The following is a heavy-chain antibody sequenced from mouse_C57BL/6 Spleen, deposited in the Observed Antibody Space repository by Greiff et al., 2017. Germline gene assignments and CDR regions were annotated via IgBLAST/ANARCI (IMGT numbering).Heavy chain of an antibody. D-gene: IGHD2-4*01. Sequence: DVQLVESGPGLVKPSQSLSLTCSVTGYSITSGYYWNWIRQFPGNKLEWMGYISYDGSNNYNPSLKNRISITRDTSKNQFFLKLNSVTTEDTATYYCASGLRPAWLAYWGQGTLVTVSA. CDR1: GYSITSGYY. J-gene: IGHJ3*01. CDR3: ASGLRPAWLAY. V-gene: IGHV3-6*01. CDR2: ISYDGSN.